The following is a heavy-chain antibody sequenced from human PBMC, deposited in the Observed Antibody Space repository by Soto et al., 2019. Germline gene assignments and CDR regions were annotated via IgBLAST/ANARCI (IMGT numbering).Heavy chain of an antibody. Sequence: QVQLQESGPGLVKPSQTLSLTCTVSGGSISSGDYDWSWIRQLPGKGLEWIGSIYYSGSPYYNPSLNSRVTISIDTSKNQFSLKVSSVTAADTAVYYCARRKSSPYFDYWGQGTLVTVSS. D-gene: IGHD3-10*01. V-gene: IGHV4-30-4*01. CDR2: IYYSGSP. J-gene: IGHJ4*02. CDR1: GGSISSGDYD. CDR3: ARRKSSPYFDY.